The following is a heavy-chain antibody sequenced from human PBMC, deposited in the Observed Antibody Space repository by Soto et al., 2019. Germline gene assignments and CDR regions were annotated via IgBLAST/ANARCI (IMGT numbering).Heavy chain of an antibody. V-gene: IGHV1-3*04. CDR3: ARGPAGYYESNGYFPYHFDS. D-gene: IGHD3-22*01. CDR2: INTDNGKT. Sequence: QVQLVQSGAEVKQPGASVKVSCKASGYTFTSYTIHWVRQAPGQRLEWMGWINTDNGKTKYSQTFQGRVTITRDTPASTAYMELSSLRSEDTAFYSCARGPAGYYESNGYFPYHFDSGAQGTLIAVSS. CDR1: GYTFTSYT. J-gene: IGHJ4*02.